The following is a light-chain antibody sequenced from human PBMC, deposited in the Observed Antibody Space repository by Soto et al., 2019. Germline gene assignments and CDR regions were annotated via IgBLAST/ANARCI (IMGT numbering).Light chain of an antibody. V-gene: IGKV3-20*01. J-gene: IGKJ3*01. CDR1: QIIFNNY. Sequence: EIVLTQSPGTLSLSQGERATLSCRASQIIFNNYLAWHQQKPGQAPRLLIYGASNRASGIPDRFSGSGSGTDFTLTISRLEPEDFAVYYCQQYGNSPIFTFGPGTKVDIK. CDR2: GAS. CDR3: QQYGNSPIFT.